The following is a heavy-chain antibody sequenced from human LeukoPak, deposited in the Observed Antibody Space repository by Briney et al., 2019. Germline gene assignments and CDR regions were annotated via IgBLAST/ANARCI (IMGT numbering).Heavy chain of an antibody. CDR1: GFTFSSYE. CDR2: ISSSGSTI. V-gene: IGHV3-48*03. CDR3: ARDPHGLRYLDY. D-gene: IGHD5/OR15-5a*01. J-gene: IGHJ4*02. Sequence: GGSLRLSCAASGFTFSSYEMNWVRQAPGKGLEWVSYISSSGSTIYYADSVKGRFTISRDNAKNSLYLQMNSLRAEDTAVYYCARDPHGLRYLDYWGQGTLVTVSS.